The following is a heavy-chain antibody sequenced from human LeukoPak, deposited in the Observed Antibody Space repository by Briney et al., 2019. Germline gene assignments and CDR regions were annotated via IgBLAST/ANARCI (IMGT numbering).Heavy chain of an antibody. Sequence: GESLKISCKGSGYTFSNYWIGWVRQMPGKGLDWMGIIYPGDSDTRYSPSFQGHVTISADKSISTAYLQWSSLKASDTAMYYCARRHYYDTTGYYYFDYWGQGTLVTVSS. V-gene: IGHV5-51*01. CDR1: GYTFSNYW. J-gene: IGHJ4*02. D-gene: IGHD3-22*01. CDR3: ARRHYYDTTGYYYFDY. CDR2: IYPGDSDT.